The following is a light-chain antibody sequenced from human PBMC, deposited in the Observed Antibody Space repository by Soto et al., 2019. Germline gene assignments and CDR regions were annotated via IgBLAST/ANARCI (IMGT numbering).Light chain of an antibody. CDR2: DAS. Sequence: EIVLTQSPATLSLSPGERATLSCRASQSVSNYLAWYQQRRGQAPRLLIYDASNRATGIPARFSGSGSGTDFSLTISSLEPEDFAVYYCQQRYNWPPITFGQGTRLEIK. J-gene: IGKJ5*01. V-gene: IGKV3-11*01. CDR3: QQRYNWPPIT. CDR1: QSVSNY.